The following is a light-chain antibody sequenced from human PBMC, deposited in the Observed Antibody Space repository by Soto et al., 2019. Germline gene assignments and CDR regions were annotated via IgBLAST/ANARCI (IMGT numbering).Light chain of an antibody. J-gene: IGKJ4*01. CDR1: QGISSY. CDR2: AAS. CDR3: QQLNSYARVT. Sequence: DIQLTQSPSFLSASVGDRVTITCRASQGISSYLAWYQQKPGKAPKLLIYAASTLQSGVPSRFSCSGTGTEFTLTISSLQPEDFATCYCQQLNSYARVTFGVGTKVEIK. V-gene: IGKV1-9*01.